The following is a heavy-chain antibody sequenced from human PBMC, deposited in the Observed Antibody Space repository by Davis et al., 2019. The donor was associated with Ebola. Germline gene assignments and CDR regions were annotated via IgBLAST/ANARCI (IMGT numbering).Heavy chain of an antibody. Sequence: PGGSLRLSCAASGFTFSSYSMNWVRQAPGKGLEWVSYISSSSSTIYYADSVKGRFTISRDNAKNSLYLQMNSLRDEDTAVYYCARDSYCSSTSCYRYFDYWGQGTLVTVSS. CDR3: ARDSYCSSTSCYRYFDY. D-gene: IGHD2-2*01. J-gene: IGHJ4*02. CDR1: GFTFSSYS. CDR2: ISSSSSTI. V-gene: IGHV3-48*02.